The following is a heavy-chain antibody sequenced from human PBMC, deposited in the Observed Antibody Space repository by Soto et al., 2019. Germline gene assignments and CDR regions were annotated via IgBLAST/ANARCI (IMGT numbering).Heavy chain of an antibody. CDR3: ARDNPQYYDILTGFGY. V-gene: IGHV3-48*02. J-gene: IGHJ4*02. Sequence: GGSLRLSCAASGFTFSSYSMNWVRQAPGKGLEWVSYISGSGNTIFYADPVKGRFTISRDNAKNSLYLQMNSLRDEDTAVYYCARDNPQYYDILTGFGYWGQGT. CDR2: ISGSGNTI. D-gene: IGHD3-9*01. CDR1: GFTFSSYS.